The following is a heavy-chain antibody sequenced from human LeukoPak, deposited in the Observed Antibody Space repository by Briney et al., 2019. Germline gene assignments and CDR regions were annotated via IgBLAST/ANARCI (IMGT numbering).Heavy chain of an antibody. Sequence: GASVKVSCKASGYTFTSYAMNWVRRAPGQGLEWMGLINPTGGSTGYAQKFQGRVTMTRDMSTSTDYMELSSLRSEDTAIYYCARDNSVGDNAWWFDPWGQGTLVTVSS. V-gene: IGHV1-46*01. D-gene: IGHD1-26*01. J-gene: IGHJ5*02. CDR2: INPTGGST. CDR3: ARDNSVGDNAWWFDP. CDR1: GYTFTSYA.